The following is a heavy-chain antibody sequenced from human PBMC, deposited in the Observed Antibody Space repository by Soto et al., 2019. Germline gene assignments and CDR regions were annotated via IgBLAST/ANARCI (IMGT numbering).Heavy chain of an antibody. J-gene: IGHJ4*02. CDR2: IYHSGST. V-gene: IGHV4-30-2*01. CDR1: GGSISSGCYS. D-gene: IGHD2-8*02. Sequence: SETLSLTCAVSGGSISSGCYSWSWIRQPPGKGLEWIGYIYHSGSTYYNPSLKSRVTISVDRSKNQFSLKLSSVTAADTAVYYCARAGVVRGTALDYWVQGTLVIVSS. CDR3: ARAGVVRGTALDY.